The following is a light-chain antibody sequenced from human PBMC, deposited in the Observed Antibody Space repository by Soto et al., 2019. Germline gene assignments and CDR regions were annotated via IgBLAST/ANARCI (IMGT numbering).Light chain of an antibody. CDR3: QQYNSYPRT. Sequence: DIQMTQSPSTLSASVGDRVTITCRASQSISSWLAWYQQKPGKAPKLLIYKASSLESGVPSRFSCSGSGTEFTLTISSLQPDDFATYYCQQYNSYPRTFGQWTKVEIK. CDR1: QSISSW. V-gene: IGKV1-5*03. CDR2: KAS. J-gene: IGKJ1*01.